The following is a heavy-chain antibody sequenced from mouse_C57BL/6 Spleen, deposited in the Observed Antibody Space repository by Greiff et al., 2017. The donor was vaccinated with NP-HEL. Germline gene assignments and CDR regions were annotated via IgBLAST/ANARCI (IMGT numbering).Heavy chain of an antibody. Sequence: EVKLQESGPGLVKPSQSLSLTCSVTGYSITSGYYWNWIRQFPENKLEWMGYISYDGSNNYNPSLKNRISITRDTSKNQFFLKLNSVTTEDTATYYCAREGLGRYFDVWGTGTTVTVSS. CDR2: ISYDGSN. CDR3: AREGLGRYFDV. CDR1: GYSITSGYY. V-gene: IGHV3-6*01. D-gene: IGHD3-3*01. J-gene: IGHJ1*03.